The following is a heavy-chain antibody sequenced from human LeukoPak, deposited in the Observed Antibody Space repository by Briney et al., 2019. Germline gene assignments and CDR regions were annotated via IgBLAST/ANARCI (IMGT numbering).Heavy chain of an antibody. V-gene: IGHV1-69*05. D-gene: IGHD3-22*01. J-gene: IGHJ2*01. Sequence: SVKVSCKASGGTFSSYAISWVRQAPGQGLEWMGGIIPIFGTANYAQKFQGRVTITTDESTSTAYMELSSLRSEDTAVYYRASPYYYDSSGYQRAHWFFDLWGRGTLVTVSS. CDR2: IIPIFGTA. CDR1: GGTFSSYA. CDR3: ASPYYYDSSGYQRAHWFFDL.